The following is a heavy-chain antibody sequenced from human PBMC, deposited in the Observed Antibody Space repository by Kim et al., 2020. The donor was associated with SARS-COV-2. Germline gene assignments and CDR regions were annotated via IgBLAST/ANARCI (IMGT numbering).Heavy chain of an antibody. CDR2: INHSGST. D-gene: IGHD3-10*01. CDR3: ARDSYYGSGNYYNRHNWFDP. J-gene: IGHJ5*02. Sequence: SETLSLTCAVYGGSFSDYYWSWIRQPPGKGLEWIGEINHSGSTNYNPSLKSRVTMSVDTSKNQFSLRLSSVTAADTAVYYCARDSYYGSGNYYNRHNWFDPWGQGTLVTVSS. CDR1: GGSFSDYY. V-gene: IGHV4-34*01.